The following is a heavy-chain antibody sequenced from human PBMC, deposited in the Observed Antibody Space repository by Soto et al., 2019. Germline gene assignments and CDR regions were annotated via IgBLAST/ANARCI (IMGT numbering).Heavy chain of an antibody. D-gene: IGHD6-13*01. CDR2: IIPIFGTA. J-gene: IGHJ5*02. CDR3: ASRRAPYSSSPYEYGNWFDP. CDR1: GGTFSSYA. V-gene: IGHV1-69*06. Sequence: GASVKVSCKASGGTFSSYAISWVRQAPGQGLEWMGGIIPIFGTANYAQKFQGRVTITADKSTSTAYIELSSLRSEDTAVYYCASRRAPYSSSPYEYGNWFDPWGQGTLVTVSS.